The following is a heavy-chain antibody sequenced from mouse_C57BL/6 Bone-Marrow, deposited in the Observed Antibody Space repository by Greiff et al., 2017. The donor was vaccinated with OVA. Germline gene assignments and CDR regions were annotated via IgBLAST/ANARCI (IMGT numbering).Heavy chain of an antibody. Sequence: VQLQQPGAELVKPGASVKLSCKASGYTFTSYWMHWVKQRPGQGLEWIGMIHPNSGSTNYNEKFKSKATLTVDKSSSTAYMQLSSLTSEDSAVDYGVITTVVATPYCDYWGQGTTLTVSS. CDR1: GYTFTSYW. CDR2: IHPNSGST. J-gene: IGHJ2*01. V-gene: IGHV1-64*01. CDR3: VITTVVATPYCDY. D-gene: IGHD1-1*01.